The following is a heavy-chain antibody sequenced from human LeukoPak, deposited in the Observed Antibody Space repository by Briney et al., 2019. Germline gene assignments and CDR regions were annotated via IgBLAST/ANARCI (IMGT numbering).Heavy chain of an antibody. Sequence: KPSETLSLTCTVSGGSISSSSYYWGWIRQPPGKGLEWIGSIYYSGSTYYNPSLKSRVTISVDTSKNQFSLKLSSVTAADTAVYFCARGRRGSRGYALDYWGQGTLVTVSS. CDR2: IYYSGST. J-gene: IGHJ4*02. D-gene: IGHD2-2*01. V-gene: IGHV4-39*07. CDR1: GGSISSSSYY. CDR3: ARGRRGSRGYALDY.